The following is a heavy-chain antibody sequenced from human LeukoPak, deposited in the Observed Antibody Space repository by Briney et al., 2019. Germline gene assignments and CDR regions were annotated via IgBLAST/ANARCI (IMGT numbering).Heavy chain of an antibody. V-gene: IGHV3-48*04. CDR2: ISGSSNTI. CDR1: GFSFSTYA. Sequence: GGSLRLSCAASGFSFSTYAMNWVRQAPGKGLEWLSYISGSSNTIVKGRFTVSRDNAKNSLHLQMNSLRTEDTAVYFCASGGPCSSTNYYYYCYMDVWGKGITVTVSS. D-gene: IGHD2-2*01. J-gene: IGHJ6*03. CDR3: ASGGPCSSTNYYYYCYMDV.